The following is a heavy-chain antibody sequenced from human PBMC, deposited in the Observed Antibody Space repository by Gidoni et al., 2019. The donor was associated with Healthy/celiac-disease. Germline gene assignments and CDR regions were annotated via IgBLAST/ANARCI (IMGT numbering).Heavy chain of an antibody. CDR2: IIPIFGTA. J-gene: IGHJ6*02. Sequence: QVQLVQSGAEVKKPGSSVKVSCKASGGTFSSYAISWVRQAPGQGLEWMGGIIPIFGTANYAQKFQGRVTITADKSTSTAYMELSSLRSEDTAVYYCARGRSDSSGYYYGVYYYYGMDVWGQGTTVTVSS. CDR1: GGTFSSYA. CDR3: ARGRSDSSGYYYGVYYYYGMDV. D-gene: IGHD3-22*01. V-gene: IGHV1-69*06.